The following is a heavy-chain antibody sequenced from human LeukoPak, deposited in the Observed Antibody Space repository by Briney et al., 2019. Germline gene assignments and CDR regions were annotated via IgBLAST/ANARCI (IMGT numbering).Heavy chain of an antibody. Sequence: KPSETLSLTCAVYGGSFSGYYWSWIRRPPGKGLEWIGEINHSGSTNYNPSLKSRVTISVDTSKNQFSLKLSSVTAADTAVYYCAREPSGDYSGAFDIWGQGTMVTVSS. CDR2: INHSGST. D-gene: IGHD4-11*01. V-gene: IGHV4-34*01. CDR1: GGSFSGYY. J-gene: IGHJ3*02. CDR3: AREPSGDYSGAFDI.